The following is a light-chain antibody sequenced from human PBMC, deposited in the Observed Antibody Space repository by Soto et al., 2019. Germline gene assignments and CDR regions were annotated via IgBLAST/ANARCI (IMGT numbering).Light chain of an antibody. V-gene: IGKV3-20*01. CDR1: QSFTPNHLGVTRHY. Sequence: EMVLTQSPGTLSLSPGDRATLYCRASQSFTPNHLGVTRHYLAWYQQKPGQAPRLLMYGASIRATGIPDRLSGSWSVTDFTLTISRLEPEEFAVYYCQQYGSSPLPLVGGTRVEVK. CDR3: QQYGSSPLP. J-gene: IGKJ4*01. CDR2: GAS.